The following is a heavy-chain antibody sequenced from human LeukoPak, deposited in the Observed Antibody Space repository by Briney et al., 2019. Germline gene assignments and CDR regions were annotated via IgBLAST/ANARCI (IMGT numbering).Heavy chain of an antibody. CDR1: GFTFSSYS. J-gene: IGHJ4*02. D-gene: IGHD6-13*01. Sequence: PGGSLRLSCAASGFTFSSYSMNWVRQAPGKGLGWVSYISSSSSTIYYADSVKGRFTISRDNAKNSLYLQMNSLRAEDTAVYYCARDQDSSSWYPALDYWGQGTLVTVSS. V-gene: IGHV3-48*04. CDR2: ISSSSSTI. CDR3: ARDQDSSSWYPALDY.